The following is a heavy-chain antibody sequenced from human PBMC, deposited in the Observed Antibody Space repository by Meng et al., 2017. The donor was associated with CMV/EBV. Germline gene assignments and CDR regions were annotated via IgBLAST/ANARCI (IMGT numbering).Heavy chain of an antibody. CDR1: GGAFSCYA. J-gene: IGHJ6*02. V-gene: IGHV1-69*05. CDR2: IIPIFGTA. CDR3: ARGRRWGSAAGTYMYYYYGMDV. D-gene: IGHD6-13*01. Sequence: TVSCKASGGAFSCYAISWVRQAPGQGLAWMGGIIPIFGTANYAQKFQGRVTITTDESTSTAYMELSSLRSEDTAVYYCARGRRWGSAAGTYMYYYYGMDVWGQGTTVTVSS.